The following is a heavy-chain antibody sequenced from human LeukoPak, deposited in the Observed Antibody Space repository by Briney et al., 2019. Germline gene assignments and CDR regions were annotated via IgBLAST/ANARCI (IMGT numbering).Heavy chain of an antibody. D-gene: IGHD2-15*01. V-gene: IGHV1-24*01. CDR2: FDPEDGET. J-gene: IGHJ4*02. CDR3: ATVDCSGGSCYLDY. Sequence: ASVKASCKVSGYTLTELSMHWVRQAPGKGLEWMGGFDPEDGETIYAQKFQGRVTMTEDTSTDTAYMELSSLRSEDTAVYYCATVDCSGGSCYLDYWGQGTLVTVSS. CDR1: GYTLTELS.